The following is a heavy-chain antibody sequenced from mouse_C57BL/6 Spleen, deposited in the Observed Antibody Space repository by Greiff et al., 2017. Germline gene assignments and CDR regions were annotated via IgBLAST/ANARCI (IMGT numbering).Heavy chain of an antibody. CDR1: GYTFTSYW. CDR3: ARDYYGSSYGGYFDY. J-gene: IGHJ2*01. D-gene: IGHD1-1*01. Sequence: VQLQQSGAELVRPGTSVKLSCKASGYTFTSYWMHWVKQRPGQGLEWIGVIDPSDSYTNYNQKFKGKATLTVDTSSSTAYMQLSSLTSEDSAVYYCARDYYGSSYGGYFDYWGQGTTLTVSS. V-gene: IGHV1-59*01. CDR2: IDPSDSYT.